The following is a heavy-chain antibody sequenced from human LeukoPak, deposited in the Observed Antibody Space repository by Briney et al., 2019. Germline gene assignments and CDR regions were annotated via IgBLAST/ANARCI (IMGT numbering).Heavy chain of an antibody. CDR3: AKGPGFDPYYYYGMDV. CDR1: GFTFSSYA. V-gene: IGHV3-23*01. D-gene: IGHD3-9*01. J-gene: IGHJ6*02. CDR2: ISGSGGST. Sequence: GSLRLSCAASGFTFSSYAMSWVRQAPGKGLEWVSVISGSGGSTYYADSVKGRFTISRDNSKNTLYLQMNSLRAEDTAVYYCAKGPGFDPYYYYGMDVWGQGTTVTVSS.